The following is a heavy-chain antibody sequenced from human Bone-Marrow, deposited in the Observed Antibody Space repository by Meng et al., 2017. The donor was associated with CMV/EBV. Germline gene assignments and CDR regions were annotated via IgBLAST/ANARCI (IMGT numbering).Heavy chain of an antibody. D-gene: IGHD5-24*01. J-gene: IGHJ4*02. CDR3: ARDRGGYYYFDY. Sequence: EVQLVESGXGLVQPXGSVRLSCAASGFTVSSHYMSWVRQAPGKGLEWVSVIYSGGSTYYADSVKGRFTISRDNSKNTLYLQMNSLRAEDTAVYYCARDRGGYYYFDYWGQGTLVTVSS. CDR2: IYSGGST. CDR1: GFTVSSHY. V-gene: IGHV3-66*01.